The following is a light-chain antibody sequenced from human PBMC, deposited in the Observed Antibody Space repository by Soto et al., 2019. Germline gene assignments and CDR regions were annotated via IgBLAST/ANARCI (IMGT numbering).Light chain of an antibody. J-gene: IGLJ2*01. V-gene: IGLV2-8*01. CDR1: SSDIGSYNF. Sequence: QSVLTQPPSASGSPGQSVTISCTGTSSDIGSYNFVSWYQQHPGKAPKVMLYEVRKRPSGVHDRFSGSKSGNTASLTVSGLQADDEADYYCTSYAGGSILVFGGGTKLTVL. CDR3: TSYAGGSILV. CDR2: EVR.